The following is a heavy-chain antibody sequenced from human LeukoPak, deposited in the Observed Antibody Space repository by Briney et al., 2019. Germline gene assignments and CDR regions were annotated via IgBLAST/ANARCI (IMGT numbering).Heavy chain of an antibody. CDR2: ISGSASNI. Sequence: GGSLRLSCAASGFTFSDYYMSWIREAPGRGLEWVAYISGSASNIYYADSVKGRFSISRDNAKNSLYLQMNSLRAEDTAVYYCARDLSPTVTIEISGGFDYWGQGALVTVSS. D-gene: IGHD4-17*01. CDR1: GFTFSDYY. CDR3: ARDLSPTVTIEISGGFDY. J-gene: IGHJ4*02. V-gene: IGHV3-11*01.